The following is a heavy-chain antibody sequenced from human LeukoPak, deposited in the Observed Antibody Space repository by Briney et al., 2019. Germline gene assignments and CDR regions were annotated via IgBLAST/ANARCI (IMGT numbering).Heavy chain of an antibody. V-gene: IGHV3-23*01. CDR3: ARDGAAGTFFY. CDR1: GFTFSNYA. CDR2: ISGSGGGT. D-gene: IGHD6-13*01. J-gene: IGHJ4*02. Sequence: GGSLRLSCTASGFTFSNYAMNWVRQAPGKGLEWVSSISGSGGGTYYAGSVKGRFTISRDNSKNTLYLQMNSLRAEDTAVYYCARDGAAGTFFYWGQGTLVTVSS.